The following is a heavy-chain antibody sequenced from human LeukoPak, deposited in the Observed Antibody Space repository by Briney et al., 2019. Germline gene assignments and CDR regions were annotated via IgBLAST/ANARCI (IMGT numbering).Heavy chain of an antibody. D-gene: IGHD3-10*01. Sequence: PSETLSLTRTVSGGSISSYYWSWIRQPAGKGLEWIGCFYTSGSTNYNPSLKSRVTMSVDKSKNQFSLKLNSVTAADTAVYYCARDIGYGSLSYYYMDVWGKGTTVTVSS. V-gene: IGHV4-4*07. CDR2: FYTSGST. CDR3: ARDIGYGSLSYYYMDV. CDR1: GGSISSYY. J-gene: IGHJ6*03.